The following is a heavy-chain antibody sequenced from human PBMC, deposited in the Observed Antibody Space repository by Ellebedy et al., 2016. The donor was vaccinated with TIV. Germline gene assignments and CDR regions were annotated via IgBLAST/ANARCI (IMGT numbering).Heavy chain of an antibody. J-gene: IGHJ4*02. CDR3: ARLGIAAAGTVGYFDY. D-gene: IGHD6-13*01. CDR1: GYSFTSYW. CDR2: IYPGDSDT. V-gene: IGHV5-51*01. Sequence: GESLKISCKGSGYSFTSYWIGWVRQMPGKGLEWMGIIYPGDSDTRYSPSFQGQVTISADKSISTAYLQWSSLKASDTAMYYCARLGIAAAGTVGYFDYWGQGTLVTVSS.